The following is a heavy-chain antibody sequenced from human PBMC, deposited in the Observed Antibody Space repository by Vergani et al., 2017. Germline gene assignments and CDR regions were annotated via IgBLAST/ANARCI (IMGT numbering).Heavy chain of an antibody. CDR2: IYHTGST. V-gene: IGHV4-61*02. J-gene: IGHJ3*02. D-gene: IGHD2-15*01. CDR3: AISGFCSGGSCPKDAFDI. Sequence: QVQLQESGPGLVKPSQTLSLTCTVSGGSISSGGYYWSWIRQPAGKGLEWIGRIYHTGSTYYNPSLKSRVTISADTSKKQFSLNLRSVTAADTAMYYCAISGFCSGGSCPKDAFDIWGQGTRLTVSS. CDR1: GGSISSGGYY.